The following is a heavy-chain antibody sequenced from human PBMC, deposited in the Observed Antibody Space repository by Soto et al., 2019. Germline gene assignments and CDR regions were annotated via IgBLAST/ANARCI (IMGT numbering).Heavy chain of an antibody. V-gene: IGHV3-30-3*01. CDR1: GFIFSAYA. CDR2: ISYDGTTQ. J-gene: IGHJ4*02. CDR3: AKETNAYEINF. D-gene: IGHD3-9*01. Sequence: QVQLVESGGGVIQPGRSLRPSCPASGFIFSAYAMHWVLQAPGKGLEWVAVISYDGTTQYYANPVKGRFTVSRHNSNNMLYVQMNNSRDEDTAMYYCAKETNAYEINFWGQGTLVTVSS.